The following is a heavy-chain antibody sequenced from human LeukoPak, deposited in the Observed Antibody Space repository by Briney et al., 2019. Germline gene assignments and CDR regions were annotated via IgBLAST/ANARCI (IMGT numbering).Heavy chain of an antibody. D-gene: IGHD6-19*01. V-gene: IGHV3-23*01. CDR3: AKEHRGSGWYQWGYFDY. Sequence: GGSLRLSCAASGFTFSSYAMSWVRQAPGKGLEWVSAISGSGGSTYYADSVKGRFTISRDNSKNTLYLQMNSLRAEDTAVYYCAKEHRGSGWYQWGYFDYWGQGTLVTVAS. CDR1: GFTFSSYA. J-gene: IGHJ4*02. CDR2: ISGSGGST.